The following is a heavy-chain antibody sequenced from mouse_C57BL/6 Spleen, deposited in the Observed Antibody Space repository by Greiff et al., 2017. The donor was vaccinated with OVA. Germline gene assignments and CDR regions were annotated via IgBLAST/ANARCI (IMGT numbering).Heavy chain of an antibody. J-gene: IGHJ4*01. CDR3: ARSMGGSTYYAMDY. CDR2: INPNNGGT. D-gene: IGHD1-1*01. Sequence: EVKLQQSGPELVKPGASVKMSCKASGYTFTDYNMHWVKQSHGKSLEWIGYINPNNGGTSYNQKFKGKATLTVNKSSSTAYMELRSLTSEDSAVYYCARSMGGSTYYAMDYWGQGTSVTVSS. CDR1: GYTFTDYN. V-gene: IGHV1-22*01.